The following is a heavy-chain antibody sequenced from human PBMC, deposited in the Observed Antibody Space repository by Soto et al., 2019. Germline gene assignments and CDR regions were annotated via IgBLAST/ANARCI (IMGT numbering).Heavy chain of an antibody. CDR2: MSGAGRSS. D-gene: IGHD3-16*02. CDR1: GFTFRSYA. CDR3: AKGPSFREGNIYDC. J-gene: IGHJ4*02. V-gene: IGHV3-23*01. Sequence: DVQLLESGGDLVQPGGSLRLSCAASGFTFRSYAMSWVRQAPGKGLEWVSSMSGAGRSSYDADSVKGRFAISRDNSKNTLYLQKNNLRAEDTALYYRAKGPSFREGNIYDCWGQGTLVTVSS.